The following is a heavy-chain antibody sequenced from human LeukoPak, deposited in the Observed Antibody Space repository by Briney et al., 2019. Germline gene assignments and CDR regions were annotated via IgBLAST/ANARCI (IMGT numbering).Heavy chain of an antibody. CDR1: GFTFDDYT. Sequence: PGGSLRLSCAASGFTFDDYTMHWVRQAPGKGLEWVSLISWDGGSTYYADSVKDRFTISRDNSKNSLYLQMNSLRTEDTALYYCAKDIEGCSGGSCYLFDYWGQGTLVTVSS. CDR3: AKDIEGCSGGSCYLFDY. J-gene: IGHJ4*02. D-gene: IGHD2-15*01. CDR2: ISWDGGST. V-gene: IGHV3-43*01.